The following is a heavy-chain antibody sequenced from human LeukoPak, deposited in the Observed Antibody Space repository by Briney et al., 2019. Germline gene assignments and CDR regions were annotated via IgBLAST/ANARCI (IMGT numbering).Heavy chain of an antibody. D-gene: IGHD2-2*01. V-gene: IGHV3-30*02. J-gene: IGHJ5*02. Sequence: GGSLRLSCAASGFTFSSYGMHWVRQAPGKGLEWVAFIRYDGSNKYYADSVKGRFTISRDNSKNTLYLQMNSLRAEDTAVYYCARACERDCSSTSCYLGWFDPWGQGTLVTVSS. CDR2: IRYDGSNK. CDR3: ARACERDCSSTSCYLGWFDP. CDR1: GFTFSSYG.